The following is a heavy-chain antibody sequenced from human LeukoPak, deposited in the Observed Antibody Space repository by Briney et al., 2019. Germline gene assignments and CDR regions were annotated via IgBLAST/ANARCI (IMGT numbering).Heavy chain of an antibody. Sequence: KSSETLSLTCAVSGGSISSSNWWSWVRQPPGKGLEWIGEIYHSGSTNYNPSLKSRVTISVDKSKNQFSLKLSSVTAADTAVYYCAREYKYSYDAFDIWGQGTMVTVSS. J-gene: IGHJ3*02. CDR1: GGSISSSNW. CDR3: AREYKYSYDAFDI. D-gene: IGHD5-18*01. V-gene: IGHV4-4*02. CDR2: IYHSGST.